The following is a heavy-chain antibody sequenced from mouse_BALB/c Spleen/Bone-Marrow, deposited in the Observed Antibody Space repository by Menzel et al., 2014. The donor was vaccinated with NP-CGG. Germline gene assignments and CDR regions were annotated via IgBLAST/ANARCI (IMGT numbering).Heavy chain of an antibody. D-gene: IGHD1-1*01. V-gene: IGHV14-3*02. CDR1: GFNIKDTY. CDR3: ASYYYGHYFDY. CDR2: IDPANGNT. Sequence: EVQVVESGAELVKPGASVKLSCTASGFNIKDTYMHWVKQRPEQGLEWIGRIDPANGNTKYDTKFQVKATITADTSSNTAYLQLSSLTSEDTAVYYCASYYYGHYFDYWGQGTTLTVSS. J-gene: IGHJ2*01.